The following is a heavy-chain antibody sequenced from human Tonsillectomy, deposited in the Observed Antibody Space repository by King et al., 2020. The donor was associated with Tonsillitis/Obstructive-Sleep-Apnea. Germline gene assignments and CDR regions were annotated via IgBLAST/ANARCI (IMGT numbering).Heavy chain of an antibody. Sequence: VQLVESGGGLVQPGGSLRLSCVASGFTFRDYEMNWVRQAPGKGLEWVSYISISGTTVYYTDSVKGRFTISRDNAKNSLYLEMNSLRAEDTDVYYCARRVPYYGMDVWGQGTTVTVSS. D-gene: IGHD4/OR15-4a*01. CDR1: GFTFRDYE. CDR3: ARRVPYYGMDV. CDR2: ISISGTTV. J-gene: IGHJ6*02. V-gene: IGHV3-48*03.